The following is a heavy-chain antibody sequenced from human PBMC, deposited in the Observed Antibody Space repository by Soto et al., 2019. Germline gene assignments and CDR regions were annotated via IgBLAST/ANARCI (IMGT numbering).Heavy chain of an antibody. J-gene: IGHJ4*01. CDR1: GFTFSDHY. CDR2: IRNKANSYTT. CDR3: ARDSGKGAYFDY. D-gene: IGHD1-26*01. V-gene: IGHV3-72*01. Sequence: EVQLVESGGGLVQPGGSQRLSCAASGFTFSDHYMDWVRQAPGKGLEWVGRIRNKANSYTTDYAASVKGRFTISRDDSKDSLYLQVNSLKTDDTAIYYCARDSGKGAYFDYWGHGTLATVSS.